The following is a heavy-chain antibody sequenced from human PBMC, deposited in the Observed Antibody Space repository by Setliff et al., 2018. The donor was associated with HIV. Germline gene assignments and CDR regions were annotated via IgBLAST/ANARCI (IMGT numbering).Heavy chain of an antibody. Sequence: LRLSCAASGFTFTSYTMAWVRQAPGKGLEWVSSISTYSNYIYHADSLRGRFTVSRDNAKKSVYLQMNSLRAEDTAVYFCARDPDSSGWFVDPYFDFWGQGTLVTVSS. CDR1: GFTFTSYT. CDR2: ISTYSNYI. V-gene: IGHV3-21*01. CDR3: ARDPDSSGWFVDPYFDF. J-gene: IGHJ4*02. D-gene: IGHD6-19*01.